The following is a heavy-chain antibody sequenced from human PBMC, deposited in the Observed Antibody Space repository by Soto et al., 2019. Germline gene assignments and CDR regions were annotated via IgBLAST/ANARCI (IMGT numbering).Heavy chain of an antibody. CDR3: ARASPPDSFDI. J-gene: IGHJ3*02. CDR1: GYTFTSYG. Sequence: QVQLVQSGAEVKKPGASVKVFCKDSGYTFTSYGISWARQAPGQGLEWMGWISAYNVNTNYAQKLQGRVTMTTDTSTSTDYMELRSLRSDDTAVYYCARASPPDSFDIWGQGTMVTVSS. V-gene: IGHV1-18*01. CDR2: ISAYNVNT.